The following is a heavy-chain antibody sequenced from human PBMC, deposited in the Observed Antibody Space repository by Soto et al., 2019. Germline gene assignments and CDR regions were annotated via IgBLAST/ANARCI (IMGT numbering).Heavy chain of an antibody. V-gene: IGHV4-30-2*01. CDR3: ARLGPQGHLDY. Sequence: QLQLQESGSGLVKPSQTLSLTCTVSGASISSGGPSWSWIRQPPGKGLEWIGYIYRTGSTYYNPSLKGRVTISEDRSKNQFSLKLSTVTAADTAVYYCARLGPQGHLDYWCQGTLVTVSS. CDR1: GASISSGGPS. D-gene: IGHD3-16*01. CDR2: IYRTGST. J-gene: IGHJ4*02.